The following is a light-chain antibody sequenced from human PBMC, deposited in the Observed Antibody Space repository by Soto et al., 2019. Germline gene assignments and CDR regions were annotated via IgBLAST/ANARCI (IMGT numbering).Light chain of an antibody. CDR1: SSDVGGYNY. CDR2: DVS. CDR3: SSYTSSDTLV. Sequence: QSALTQPASVSGSPGQSITISCTGTSSDVGGYNYVSWYQQHPGKAPKLMIYDVSIRPSGVSNRFSGSKSGNTASLSFSGLQAEDEADYYCSSYTSSDTLVFGGGTKLTVL. J-gene: IGLJ2*01. V-gene: IGLV2-14*01.